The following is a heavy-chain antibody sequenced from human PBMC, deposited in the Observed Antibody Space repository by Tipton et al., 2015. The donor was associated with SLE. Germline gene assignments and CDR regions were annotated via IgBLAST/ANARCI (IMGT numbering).Heavy chain of an antibody. Sequence: TLSLTCAVYGGSFSGFYWSWIRQPPGKGLEWIGEINHSGSTNYNPSLKSRVTISVDTSKNQFSLKLSSVTAADTAVYYCARVGSGWYRYFQHWGQGTLVTVPS. CDR2: INHSGST. J-gene: IGHJ1*01. CDR3: ARVGSGWYRYFQH. CDR1: GGSFSGFY. D-gene: IGHD6-19*01. V-gene: IGHV4-34*01.